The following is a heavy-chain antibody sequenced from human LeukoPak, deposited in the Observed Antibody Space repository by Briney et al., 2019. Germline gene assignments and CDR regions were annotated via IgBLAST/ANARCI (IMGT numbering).Heavy chain of an antibody. CDR1: GGSISSYY. Sequence: SETLSLTCTVSGGSISSYYWSWIRQPAGKGLEWIGRIYTSGSTNYNPSLKSRVTMSVDTSKNQFSLKLSSVTAADTAVCYCARDRAYGDETGWFDPWGQGTLVTVSS. J-gene: IGHJ5*02. V-gene: IGHV4-4*07. D-gene: IGHD4-17*01. CDR2: IYTSGST. CDR3: ARDRAYGDETGWFDP.